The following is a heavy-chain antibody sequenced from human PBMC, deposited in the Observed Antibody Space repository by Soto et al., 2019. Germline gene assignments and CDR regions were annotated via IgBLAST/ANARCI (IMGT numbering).Heavy chain of an antibody. CDR3: AKGKGCSGGSCLYYFDY. D-gene: IGHD2-15*01. CDR1: GFTFSSYG. Sequence: GGSLRLSCAASGFTFSSYGMHWVRQAPGKGLEWVAVISYDGSNKYYADSVKGRFTISRDNSKNTLYLQMNSLRAEDTAVYYCAKGKGCSGGSCLYYFDYWGQGTLVTVSS. J-gene: IGHJ4*02. CDR2: ISYDGSNK. V-gene: IGHV3-30*18.